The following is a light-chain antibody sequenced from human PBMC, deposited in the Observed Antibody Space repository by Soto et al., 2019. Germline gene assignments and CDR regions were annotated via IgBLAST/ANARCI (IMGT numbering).Light chain of an antibody. V-gene: IGKV3-20*01. CDR2: GAS. CDR1: QSVNSNY. Sequence: EILLTQSPGTLSLSPGETAILSCRASQSVNSNYFAWYQQKPGQTPRLLIYGASSRATGVPNRFSGSGSGTDFTLTIGSLEPEDFAVYYCHQYGLLPRHPFGQGTKLEIK. CDR3: HQYGLLPRHP. J-gene: IGKJ2*01.